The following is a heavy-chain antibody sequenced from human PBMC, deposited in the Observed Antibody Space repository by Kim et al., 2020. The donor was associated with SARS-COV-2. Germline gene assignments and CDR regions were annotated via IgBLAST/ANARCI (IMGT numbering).Heavy chain of an antibody. CDR2: K. J-gene: IGHJ6*02. V-gene: IGHV3-33*01. D-gene: IGHD2-15*01. CDR3: ARVVRSFGMDV. Sequence: KYYVDSVKGRCTISRDNSKNTRYLQMNSLRAEDTAVYYCARVVRSFGMDVWGQGTTVTVSS.